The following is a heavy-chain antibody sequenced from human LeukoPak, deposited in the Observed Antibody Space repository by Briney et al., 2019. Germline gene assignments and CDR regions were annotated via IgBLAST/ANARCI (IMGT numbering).Heavy chain of an antibody. CDR3: ARLFGGVTTFDY. D-gene: IGHD2-8*02. CDR1: GFSFSSYN. CDR2: ITTSSTYT. V-gene: IGHV3-21*01. J-gene: IGHJ4*02. Sequence: GGSLRLSCAASGFSFSSYNMNWVRQAPGKGLEWVSSITTSSTYTFYADSVKGRFTISRDNAKNSLYLQMNSLRAEDTAVYYCARLFGGVTTFDYWGQGALVTVSS.